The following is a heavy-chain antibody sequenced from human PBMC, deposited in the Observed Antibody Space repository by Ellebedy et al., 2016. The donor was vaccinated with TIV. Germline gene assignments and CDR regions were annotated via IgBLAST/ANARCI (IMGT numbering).Heavy chain of an antibody. D-gene: IGHD2-8*01. J-gene: IGHJ6*02. Sequence: GESLKISCAASGFTLSRYWMHWVRQAPGKGLVWVSRIRSDGGSTDYADSVRGRFTISRDNAKNTLYLQMNSLRADDTAVYYCARDLYYGIDFWGQGTTVTVSS. CDR1: GFTLSRYW. CDR3: ARDLYYGIDF. CDR2: IRSDGGST. V-gene: IGHV3-74*01.